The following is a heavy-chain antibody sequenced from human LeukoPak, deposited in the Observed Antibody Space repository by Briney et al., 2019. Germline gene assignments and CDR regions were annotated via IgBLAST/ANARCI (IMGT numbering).Heavy chain of an antibody. J-gene: IGHJ4*02. V-gene: IGHV1-46*01. Sequence: ASVKVSCKASGYTFISNYLHWVRQAPGQGREGMGLINPSGDSTSYAQKFQGRVTMTRDTSTTTVYMDLSNLRSAATAVYYCARGSSGSYYTYFDYWGQGTLVTVSS. CDR3: ARGSSGSYYTYFDY. D-gene: IGHD1-26*01. CDR1: GYTFISNY. CDR2: INPSGDST.